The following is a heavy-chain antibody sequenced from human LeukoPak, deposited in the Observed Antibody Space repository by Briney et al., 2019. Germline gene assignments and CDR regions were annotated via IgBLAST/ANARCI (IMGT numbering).Heavy chain of an antibody. V-gene: IGHV4-59*01. CDR1: GGSISSYY. CDR2: IYYSGST. J-gene: IGHJ4*02. Sequence: KASETLSLTCTVSGGSISSYYWSWIRQPPGKGLEWIGYIYYSGSTNYNPSLKSRVTISVDTSKNQFSLKLSSVTAADTAVYYCARGGSNFGYWGQGTLVTVSS. CDR3: ARGGSNFGY. D-gene: IGHD3-16*01.